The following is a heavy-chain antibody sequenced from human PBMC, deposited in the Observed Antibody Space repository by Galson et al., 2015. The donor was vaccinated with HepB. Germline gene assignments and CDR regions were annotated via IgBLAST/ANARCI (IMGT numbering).Heavy chain of an antibody. J-gene: IGHJ4*02. CDR1: GYTFTGYY. CDR2: INPNSGGT. Sequence: SVKVSCKASGYTFTGYYMHWVRQAPGQGLEWMGRINPNSGGTNYAQKFQGRVTMTRDTSISTAYMELSRLRSDDTAVYYCARESSHRSSTSCPWVYFDYWGQGTLVTVSS. V-gene: IGHV1-2*06. D-gene: IGHD2-2*01. CDR3: ARESSHRSSTSCPWVYFDY.